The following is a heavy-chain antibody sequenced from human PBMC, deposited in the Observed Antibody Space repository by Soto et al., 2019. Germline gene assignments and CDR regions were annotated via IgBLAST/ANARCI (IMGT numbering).Heavy chain of an antibody. CDR1: RGSISSYY. D-gene: IGHD3-10*01. CDR3: ARIRGSGDVSPYFDY. J-gene: IGHJ4*02. CDR2: ISYSGNT. Sequence: SETLSLTCTVSRGSISSYYWSWIRQPPGKGLEWIGYISYSGNTNYNASLKSRVTISVDTSTNQFSLRVTSVTAADTAVYYCARIRGSGDVSPYFDYWGQGALVTVSS. V-gene: IGHV4-59*01.